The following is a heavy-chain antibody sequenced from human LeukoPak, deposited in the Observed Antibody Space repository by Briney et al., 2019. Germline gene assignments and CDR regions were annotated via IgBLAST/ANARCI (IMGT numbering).Heavy chain of an antibody. CDR2: IYYTGST. Sequence: SETLSLTCSFSIVSIKNYYWNWIRQSPGKGLQWIGYIYYTGSTDYNFSLKSRVTISLDTSENQFSLRLNSVTAADSAVYFCASSRGPSSSWSFDSWGQGILVTVSS. J-gene: IGHJ4*02. CDR1: IVSIKNYY. D-gene: IGHD6-13*01. V-gene: IGHV4-59*01. CDR3: ASSRGPSSSWSFDS.